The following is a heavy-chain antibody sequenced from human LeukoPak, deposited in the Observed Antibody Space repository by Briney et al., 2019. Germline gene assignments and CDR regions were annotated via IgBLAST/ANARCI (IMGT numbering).Heavy chain of an antibody. CDR2: ISGSGGST. J-gene: IGHJ1*01. D-gene: IGHD3-16*01. CDR3: AQDSSWGYFHH. CDR1: GFTFSSYA. V-gene: IGHV3-23*01. Sequence: PGGSLRLSCAASGFTFSSYAMSWVRQAPGKGLEWVSAISGSGGSTYYADSVKGRFTISRDNSKNTLFLQMNSLRAEDTAVYSCAQDSSWGYFHHWGQGTLVTVSS.